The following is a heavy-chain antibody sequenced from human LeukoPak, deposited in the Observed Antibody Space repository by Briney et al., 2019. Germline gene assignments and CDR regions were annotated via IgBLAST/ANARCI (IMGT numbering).Heavy chain of an antibody. D-gene: IGHD3-10*01. CDR2: IYYSGST. CDR3: ARPPTYYYGSGSYYYFDY. J-gene: IGHJ4*02. CDR1: GGSISSGGYY. V-gene: IGHV4-61*08. Sequence: PSETLSLTCTVSGGSISSGGYYWSWIRQHPGKGLEWVGYIYYSGSTNYNPSLKSRVTISVDTSKNQFSLKLSSVTAADTAVYYCARPPTYYYGSGSYYYFDYWGQGTLVTVSS.